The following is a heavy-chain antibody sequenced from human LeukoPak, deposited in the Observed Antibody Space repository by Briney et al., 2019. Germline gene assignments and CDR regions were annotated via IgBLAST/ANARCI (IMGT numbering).Heavy chain of an antibody. CDR1: GYTFTCYY. CDR3: ARDRGVDYCSGGSCSHYYYYMDV. V-gene: IGHV1-2*02. Sequence: ASVKVSCKASGYTFTCYYMHWVRQAPGQGLEWMGWINPNSGGTNYAQKFQGRVTMTRDTSISTAYMELSRLRSDDTAVYYYARDRGVDYCSGGSCSHYYYYMDVWGKGTTVTISS. J-gene: IGHJ6*03. D-gene: IGHD2-15*01. CDR2: INPNSGGT.